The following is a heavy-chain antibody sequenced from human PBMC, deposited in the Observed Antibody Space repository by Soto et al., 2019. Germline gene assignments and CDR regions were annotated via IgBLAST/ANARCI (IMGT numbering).Heavy chain of an antibody. V-gene: IGHV4-38-2*01. Sequence: SETLSLTCAVSGYSLSSGSYWGWIRQPPGKGPEWIASIYHGGTTFYNPSLKSRVTLSVDTSKNHYSLKLRSVTAADTAVYYCARVHVMVVAGSTFDYWGPGILVTGSS. J-gene: IGHJ4*01. D-gene: IGHD6-19*01. CDR1: GYSLSSGSY. CDR2: IYHGGTT. CDR3: ARVHVMVVAGSTFDY.